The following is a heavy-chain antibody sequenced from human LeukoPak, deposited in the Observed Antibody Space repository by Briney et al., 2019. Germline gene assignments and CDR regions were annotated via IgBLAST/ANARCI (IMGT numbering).Heavy chain of an antibody. D-gene: IGHD6-19*01. CDR3: ARVRGSGWYSG. Sequence: GGSLRLSCAASGFTFSSYSMNWVRQAPGKGLEWVSSISSSSSYIYYADSVKGRFTTSRDNAKNSLYLQMNSLRAEDTAVYYCARVRGSGWYSGWGQGTLVTVSS. CDR2: ISSSSSYI. V-gene: IGHV3-21*01. J-gene: IGHJ4*02. CDR1: GFTFSSYS.